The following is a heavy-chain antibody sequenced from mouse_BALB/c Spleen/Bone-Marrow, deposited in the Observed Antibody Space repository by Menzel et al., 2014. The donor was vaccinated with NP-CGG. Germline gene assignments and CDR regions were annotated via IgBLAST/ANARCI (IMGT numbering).Heavy chain of an antibody. Sequence: EVQLQESGGGLVKPGGSLKLSCAASGFVFSSSDMSWVRQTPEKRLEWVAYISSGGGSTYYPDTVKGRFTISRDNAKNTLYLQMSSLKSEDTAMYYCATHYYGRFDYWGQGTTLTVSS. D-gene: IGHD1-2*01. CDR2: ISSGGGST. CDR1: GFVFSSSD. V-gene: IGHV5-12-1*01. J-gene: IGHJ2*01. CDR3: ATHYYGRFDY.